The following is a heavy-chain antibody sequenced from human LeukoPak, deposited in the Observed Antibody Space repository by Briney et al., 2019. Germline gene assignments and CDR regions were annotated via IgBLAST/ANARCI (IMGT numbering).Heavy chain of an antibody. D-gene: IGHD1-14*01. J-gene: IGHJ6*03. CDR2: ISGSGGST. CDR1: GFTFSSYA. CDR3: ANIKDYYYYYMDV. V-gene: IGHV3-23*01. Sequence: GGSLRLSCAASGFTFSSYAMSWVRQAPGKGLEWGSAISGSGGSTYYADSVKGRFTISRDNSKNTLYLQMNSLRAEDTAVYYCANIKDYYYYYMDVWGKGTTVTVSS.